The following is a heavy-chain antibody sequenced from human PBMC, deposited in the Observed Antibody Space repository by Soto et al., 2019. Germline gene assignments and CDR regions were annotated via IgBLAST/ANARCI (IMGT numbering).Heavy chain of an antibody. CDR3: ARAGGLGAVAADY. CDR2: IYLSGST. D-gene: IGHD6-19*01. Sequence: QLKLQESGSGLVKPSQTLSLTGAVSGGSISSGGSPGSWIRQPPGKGLEWIGYIYLSGSTYYNPSLKSRVTISVDRSKNQFSLELSSVTAADTAVYYCARAGGLGAVAADYWGQGTLVTVSS. CDR1: GGSISSGGSP. V-gene: IGHV4-30-2*01. J-gene: IGHJ4*02.